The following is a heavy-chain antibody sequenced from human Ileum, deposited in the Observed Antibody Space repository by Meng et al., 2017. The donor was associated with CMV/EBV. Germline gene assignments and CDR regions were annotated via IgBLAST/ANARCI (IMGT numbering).Heavy chain of an antibody. CDR1: GASISSGGYY. V-gene: IGHV4-31*02. J-gene: IGHJ4*02. Sequence: SGASISSGGYYWSWSRRHPGRGLGWIGYIYYSENRKTYYNPSLQSRLTISVDTSKNQFSLKLTSVTAADTAIYYCARATLAKPFDYWGQGTLVTVSS. D-gene: IGHD1-1*01. CDR2: IYYSENRKT. CDR3: ARATLAKPFDY.